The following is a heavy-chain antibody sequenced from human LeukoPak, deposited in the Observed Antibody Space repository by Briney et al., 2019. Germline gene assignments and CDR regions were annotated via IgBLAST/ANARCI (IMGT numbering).Heavy chain of an antibody. CDR3: ARAPRRKRPRRDGYNRCGSNYYYYYMDV. D-gene: IGHD5-24*01. CDR2: IYYSGST. CDR1: GGSISSSSYY. V-gene: IGHV4-39*07. Sequence: SETLSLTCTVSGGSISSSSYYWGWIRQPPGKGLEWIGSIYYSGSTYYNPSLKSRVTISVDTSKNQFSLKLSSVTAADTAVYYCARAPRRKRPRRDGYNRCGSNYYYYYMDVWGKGTTVTVSS. J-gene: IGHJ6*03.